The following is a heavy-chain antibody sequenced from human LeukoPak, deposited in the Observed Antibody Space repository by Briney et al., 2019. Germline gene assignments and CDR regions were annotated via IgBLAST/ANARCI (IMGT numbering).Heavy chain of an antibody. CDR2: ISANNGNT. CDR3: ARGYYDGSGYYVY. D-gene: IGHD3-22*01. CDR1: GYTFTSYG. V-gene: IGHV1-18*01. J-gene: IGHJ4*02. Sequence: GASVKVSCKASGYTFTSYGISWVGQAPGQGREWMGWISANNGNTNYAEKLQGRVTMTTPTSTRTAYMELRSLSSADTAVYYCARGYYDGSGYYVYWGQGTLVTVSS.